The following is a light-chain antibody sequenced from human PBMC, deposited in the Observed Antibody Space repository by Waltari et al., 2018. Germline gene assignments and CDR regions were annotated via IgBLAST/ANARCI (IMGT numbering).Light chain of an antibody. V-gene: IGKV2-30*01. Sequence: DVVMTQSPLSLPVTLGQPASISCRSSQSLVYSDGNTYLSWFQQRPGQSPGRLIYRVSNRDSGVPDRFSGSGSGTDFTLKISWVEAEDVGVYYCMQGTHWPYTFGQGTKLEIK. J-gene: IGKJ2*01. CDR3: MQGTHWPYT. CDR2: RVS. CDR1: QSLVYSDGNTY.